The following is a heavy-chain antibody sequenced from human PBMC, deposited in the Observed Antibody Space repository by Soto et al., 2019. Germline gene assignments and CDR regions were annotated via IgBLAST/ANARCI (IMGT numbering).Heavy chain of an antibody. CDR2: IIPILGIA. V-gene: IGHV1-69*02. CDR3: ARCGTTVSNYYYYGMDV. D-gene: IGHD4-17*01. CDR1: GGTFSSYT. J-gene: IGHJ6*02. Sequence: QVQLVQSGAEVKKPGSSVKVSCKASGGTFSSYTISWVRQAPGQGLEWMGRIIPILGIANYAQKFQGRVTITADKSTSTAYMELSNLRSEDTAVYYCARCGTTVSNYYYYGMDVWGQGTTVTVSS.